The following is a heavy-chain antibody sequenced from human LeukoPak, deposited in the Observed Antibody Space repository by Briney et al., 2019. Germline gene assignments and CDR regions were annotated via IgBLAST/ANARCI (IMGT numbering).Heavy chain of an antibody. CDR2: IYPGDSDT. Sequence: GESLKISCKGSGYAFTSYWIGWVRRMPGKGLESLGIIYPGDSDTRYSPSFQGQVTISTDKSITTAYLQWGSLRASDTAMYYCARSRRSDYFDYWGQGTLVTVSS. CDR3: ARSRRSDYFDY. V-gene: IGHV5-51*01. J-gene: IGHJ4*02. CDR1: GYAFTSYW.